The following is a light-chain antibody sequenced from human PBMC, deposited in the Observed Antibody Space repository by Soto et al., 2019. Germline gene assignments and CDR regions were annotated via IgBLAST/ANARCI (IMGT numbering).Light chain of an antibody. CDR3: ATWDDSLSGWV. CDR2: RNN. CDR1: SSNIGSNY. Sequence: QSVLTQPPSASGTPGQRVTISCSGSSSNIGSNYVSWHQQFPGTAPKLLIHRNNQRPSGVPDRFSGSKSGTSASLAISGLRSEDEADYYCATWDDSLSGWVFGGGTKLTVL. V-gene: IGLV1-47*01. J-gene: IGLJ3*02.